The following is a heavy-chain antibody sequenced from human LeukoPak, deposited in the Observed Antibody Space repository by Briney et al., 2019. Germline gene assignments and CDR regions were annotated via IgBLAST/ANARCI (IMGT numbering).Heavy chain of an antibody. CDR3: ARWGDYNILTGYYVSDY. Sequence: GTSLRLSCAASGFTFSNYAMSWVRQAPGKGLEWVSAISGSDGTTYYADSVKGRFTIYRDNSKNTLYLQMNSLRVDDTAVYYCARWGDYNILTGYYVSDYWGQGTLVTVSS. J-gene: IGHJ4*02. D-gene: IGHD3-9*01. V-gene: IGHV3-23*01. CDR1: GFTFSNYA. CDR2: ISGSDGTT.